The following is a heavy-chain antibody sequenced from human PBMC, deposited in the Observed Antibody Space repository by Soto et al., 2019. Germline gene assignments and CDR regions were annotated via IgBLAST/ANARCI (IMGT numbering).Heavy chain of an antibody. CDR3: TRKALTTSTPGHYYYGMDV. CDR1: GYTFTTYQ. J-gene: IGHJ6*02. Sequence: ASVKVSCKASGYTFTTYQVHWVRQAPGQGLEWMGIINPSGDSTTYAQKFQGRVTMTRDTSTSTVYMELNSLRSEDTAVYYCTRKALTTSTPGHYYYGMDVWGQGTTVTVSS. V-gene: IGHV1-46*01. CDR2: INPSGDST. D-gene: IGHD4-4*01.